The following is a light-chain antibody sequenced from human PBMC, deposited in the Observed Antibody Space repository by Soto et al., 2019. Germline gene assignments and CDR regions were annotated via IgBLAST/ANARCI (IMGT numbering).Light chain of an antibody. V-gene: IGKV3-20*01. CDR2: GAS. CDR3: QQYDTSPRT. CDR1: QSVSSNY. Sequence: MLTQSPGPLSLSPGERATLSCRASQSVSSNYLAWYQQKSGQAPRLLIYGASNRATGIPDRFSGSGSGTDFTLTIRRLEPEDLAVYYCQQYDTSPRTFGQGTKVEFK. J-gene: IGKJ1*01.